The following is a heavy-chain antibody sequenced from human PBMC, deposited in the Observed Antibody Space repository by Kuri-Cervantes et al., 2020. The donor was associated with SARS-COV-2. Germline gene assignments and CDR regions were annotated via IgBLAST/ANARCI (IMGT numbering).Heavy chain of an antibody. CDR3: ARDAIRDGYNEGY. CDR1: GGTFSSYA. Sequence: SVKVSCKASGGTFSSYAISWVRQAPGQGLEWMGGIIPIFGTANYAQKFQGRVTITVDKSTSTAYMELSSLRSEDTAVYYCARDAIRDGYNEGYWGQGTLVTVSS. J-gene: IGHJ4*02. CDR2: IIPIFGTA. D-gene: IGHD5-24*01. V-gene: IGHV1-69*06.